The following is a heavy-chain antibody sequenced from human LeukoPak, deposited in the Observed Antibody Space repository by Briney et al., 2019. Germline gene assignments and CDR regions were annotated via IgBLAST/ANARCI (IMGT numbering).Heavy chain of an antibody. J-gene: IGHJ5*02. CDR2: ISAYNGNT. D-gene: IGHD5-24*01. CDR1: GYTFTSYG. Sequence: ASVKVSCKASGYTFTSYGISWVRQAPGQGLEWMGWISAYNGNTNYAQKLQGRVTMTTDTSTSTAYMELSSLRSEDTAVYYCARGDGYNQYNWFDPWGQGTLVTVSS. V-gene: IGHV1-18*01. CDR3: ARGDGYNQYNWFDP.